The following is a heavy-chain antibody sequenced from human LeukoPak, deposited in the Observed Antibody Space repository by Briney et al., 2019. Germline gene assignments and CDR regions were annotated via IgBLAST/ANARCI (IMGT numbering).Heavy chain of an antibody. V-gene: IGHV3-23*01. J-gene: IGHJ4*02. CDR2: ISGSGGST. Sequence: GGSLRLYCAASGFTFSSYAMSWVRQAPGKGLEWVSAISGSGGSTYYADSVKGRFTISRDNSKNTLYLQMNSLRAEDTAVYYCAKDRNYYDSSGASPFDYWGQGTLVTVSS. CDR1: GFTFSSYA. D-gene: IGHD3-22*01. CDR3: AKDRNYYDSSGASPFDY.